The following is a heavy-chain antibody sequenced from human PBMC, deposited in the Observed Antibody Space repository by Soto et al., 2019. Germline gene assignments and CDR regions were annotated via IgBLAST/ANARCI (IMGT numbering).Heavy chain of an antibody. CDR1: GFTFMSYG. CDR3: AKDAGSGRAGPAHFDY. Sequence: PGGSLSLSCAASGFTFMSYGMNWVRQAPGKGLEWVSVISDSAGTTYYADSVKGRFTISRDNSKNTLYLQMNSLRAEDTAVYYCAKDAGSGRAGPAHFDYWGQGTLVTVSS. CDR2: ISDSAGTT. D-gene: IGHD2-15*01. J-gene: IGHJ4*02. V-gene: IGHV3-23*01.